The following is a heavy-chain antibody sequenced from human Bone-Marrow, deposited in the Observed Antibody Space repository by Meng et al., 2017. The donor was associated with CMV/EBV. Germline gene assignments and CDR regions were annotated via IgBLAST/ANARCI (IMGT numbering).Heavy chain of an antibody. CDR2: IYHSGST. CDR3: ARANPSNYYANTLDFDY. Sequence: ESLKICCTVAGSSISSGYYWGWIRQPPGKGLEWIGSIYHSGSTYYNPSLKSRVTISVDTSKNQFSLKLSSVTAADTAVYYCARANPSNYYANTLDFDYWGQGTLVTVSS. CDR1: GSSISSGYY. V-gene: IGHV4-38-2*02. D-gene: IGHD3-10*01. J-gene: IGHJ4*02.